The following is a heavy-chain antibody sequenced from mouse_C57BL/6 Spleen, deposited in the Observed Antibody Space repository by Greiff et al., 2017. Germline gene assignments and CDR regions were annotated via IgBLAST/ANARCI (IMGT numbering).Heavy chain of an antibody. CDR3: ARSGDYDYWYFDV. CDR1: GYTFTDYY. D-gene: IGHD2-4*01. J-gene: IGHJ1*03. Sequence: QVQLQQSGAELVRPGASVKLSCKASGYTFTDYYINWVKQRPGQGLEWIARIYPGSGNTYYNEKFKGKATLTAEKSSSTAYMQLSSLTSEDSAVYFCARSGDYDYWYFDVWGTGTTVTVSS. V-gene: IGHV1-76*01. CDR2: IYPGSGNT.